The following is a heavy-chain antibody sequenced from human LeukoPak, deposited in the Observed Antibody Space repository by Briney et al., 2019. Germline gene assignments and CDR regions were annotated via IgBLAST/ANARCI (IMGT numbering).Heavy chain of an antibody. CDR3: AKAYDLPVVVPTIPFFDY. V-gene: IGHV3-23*01. J-gene: IGHJ4*02. CDR2: ISGSGGST. CDR1: GFTFSSYA. D-gene: IGHD2-2*01. Sequence: QAGGSLRLSCAASGFTFSSYAMSWVRQAPGKGLEWVSAISGSGGSTYYADSVKGRFTISRDNSKNTLYLQMNSLRAEDTAVYYCAKAYDLPVVVPTIPFFDYWGQGTLVTVSS.